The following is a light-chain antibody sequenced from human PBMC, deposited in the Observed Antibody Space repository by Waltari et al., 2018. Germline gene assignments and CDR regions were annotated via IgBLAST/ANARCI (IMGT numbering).Light chain of an antibody. J-gene: IGLJ2*01. CDR2: DVN. V-gene: IGLV2-14*01. CDR1: NRDIGGYNY. Sequence: QSALTQPASVSGSPGQSITISCTGTNRDIGGYNYVSWYQQHPGKAPKLRIYDVNKRPSGVSNRFSGSKSGYTASLTISGLQAEDEADYSCSSYTSNTTFVVFGGGTKLTVL. CDR3: SSYTSNTTFVV.